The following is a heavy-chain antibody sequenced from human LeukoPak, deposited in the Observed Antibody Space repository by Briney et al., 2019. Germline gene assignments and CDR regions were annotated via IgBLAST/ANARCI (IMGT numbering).Heavy chain of an antibody. J-gene: IGHJ4*02. Sequence: GGSLRLSCAASGFTLSSYSMNWVRQAPGKGLEWVSYISGGSSTIYNADSVKGRFSISRDNAKNLLYLLMDTLRAEDTAVYYCARVGSNQWLDYWGQGTLVTVSS. CDR2: ISGGSSTI. CDR3: ARVGSNQWLDY. V-gene: IGHV3-48*01. D-gene: IGHD6-19*01. CDR1: GFTLSSYS.